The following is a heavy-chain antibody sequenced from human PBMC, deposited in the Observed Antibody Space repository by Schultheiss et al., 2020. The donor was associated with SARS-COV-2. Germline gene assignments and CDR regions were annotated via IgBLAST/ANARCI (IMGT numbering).Heavy chain of an antibody. Sequence: GESLKISCAASGFTFSSYGMHWVRQAPGKGLEWVAVIWYDGSNKYYADSVKGRFTISRDNSKNTLYLQMNSLRDEDTAVYYCARMSIAARDYYYYGMDVWGQGTTVTVSS. J-gene: IGHJ6*02. CDR2: IWYDGSNK. CDR1: GFTFSSYG. D-gene: IGHD6-6*01. CDR3: ARMSIAARDYYYYGMDV. V-gene: IGHV3-33*01.